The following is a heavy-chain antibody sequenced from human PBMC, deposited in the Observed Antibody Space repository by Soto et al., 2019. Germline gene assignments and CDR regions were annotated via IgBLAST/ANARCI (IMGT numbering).Heavy chain of an antibody. Sequence: QVQLEESGPGLVKPSQTLSLTCSVSDGSFNTSGFFWNWIRQHPGKGLEWIGYIYNTGSAFYNPSLKSRVDLSVDTSNNHFSLRLHSLTVADTAVYFCARGVVVTGNFDSWGHGTLVIVSS. V-gene: IGHV4-31*03. J-gene: IGHJ4*01. D-gene: IGHD3-10*01. CDR3: ARGVVVTGNFDS. CDR2: IYNTGSA. CDR1: DGSFNTSGFF.